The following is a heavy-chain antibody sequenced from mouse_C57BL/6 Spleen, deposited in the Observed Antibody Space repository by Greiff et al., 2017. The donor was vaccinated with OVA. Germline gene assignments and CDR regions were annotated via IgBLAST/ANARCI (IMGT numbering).Heavy chain of an antibody. CDR3: ARSNYDYDRFAY. Sequence: EVQLVESGGGLVQPGGSLSLSCAASGFTFTDYYMSWVRQPPGKALEWLGFIRNKANGYTTEYSASVKGRFTISRDNSQSILYLQMNALRAEDSATYYCARSNYDYDRFAYWGQGTLVTVSA. CDR1: GFTFTDYY. CDR2: IRNKANGYTT. D-gene: IGHD2-4*01. V-gene: IGHV7-3*01. J-gene: IGHJ3*01.